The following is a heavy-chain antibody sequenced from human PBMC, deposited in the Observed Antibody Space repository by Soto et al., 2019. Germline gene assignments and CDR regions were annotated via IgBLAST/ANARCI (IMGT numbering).Heavy chain of an antibody. Sequence: PAGSLRLSCAGSAYTHSSFGIHWVRQAPGKGLEWLAVITFDGTIKYYADSVRGRFTVARDNSQRILWLQMSSLRPEDTAVYEGARDGEEYTGNAESYYFTHWGQG. V-gene: IGHV3-30*19. CDR1: AYTHSSFG. CDR2: ITFDGTIK. D-gene: IGHD1-26*01. CDR3: ARDGEEYTGNAESYYFTH. J-gene: IGHJ4*02.